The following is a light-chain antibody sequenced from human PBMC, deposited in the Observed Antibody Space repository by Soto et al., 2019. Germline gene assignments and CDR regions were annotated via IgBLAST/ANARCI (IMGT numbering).Light chain of an antibody. Sequence: QSALTQPASVSGSPGQSITISCTGSSSDVGRYNIVSWYQQHPGKAPKLMIYEGSQRPSGVSDRFSGSKSGNTASLTISGLQAEDEADYYCCSYAGDRDLTFGGGTKVTVL. CDR3: CSYAGDRDLT. CDR1: SSDVGRYNI. J-gene: IGLJ2*01. CDR2: EGS. V-gene: IGLV2-23*01.